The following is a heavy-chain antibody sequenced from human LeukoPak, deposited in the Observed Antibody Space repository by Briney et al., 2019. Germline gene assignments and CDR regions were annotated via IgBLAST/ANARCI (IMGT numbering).Heavy chain of an antibody. D-gene: IGHD3-3*01. J-gene: IGHJ4*02. Sequence: SETLSLTCTVSGGSISSGDYYWSWIRQPPGKGLEWIGYIYYSGSTYYNPSLKSRVTISVDTSKNQFSLKLSSVTAADTAVYYCARTSDKVLRPDYWGQGTLVTVSS. CDR2: IYYSGST. CDR3: ARTSDKVLRPDY. CDR1: GGSISSGDYY. V-gene: IGHV4-30-4*01.